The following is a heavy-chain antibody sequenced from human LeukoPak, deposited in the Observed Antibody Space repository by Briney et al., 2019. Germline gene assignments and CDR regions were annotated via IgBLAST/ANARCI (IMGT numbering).Heavy chain of an antibody. CDR3: ANSRASFDI. CDR2: ISGSGGST. J-gene: IGHJ3*02. Sequence: GGSLRLSCAASGFTFSSYAMSWVRQAPGKGLEWVSAISGSGGSTYYADSVKGRSTISRDNSKNTLYLQMSSLRAEDTAVYYCANSRASFDIWGQGTMVTVSS. CDR1: GFTFSSYA. V-gene: IGHV3-23*01.